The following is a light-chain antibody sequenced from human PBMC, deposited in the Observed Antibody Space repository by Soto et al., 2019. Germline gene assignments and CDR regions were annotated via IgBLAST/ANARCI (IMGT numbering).Light chain of an antibody. CDR3: QQTYKPPIT. J-gene: IGKJ4*01. V-gene: IGKV1-39*01. CDR1: QTISNY. CDR2: AAS. Sequence: DIQMTQSPSSLSASVGDRVTITCRASQTISNYVNWYQQEPGEAPKLLIHAASSLQGGVPSRFSGSGSGTDFTLTISSLQPEDFATYYCQQTYKPPITFGGGTKVEI.